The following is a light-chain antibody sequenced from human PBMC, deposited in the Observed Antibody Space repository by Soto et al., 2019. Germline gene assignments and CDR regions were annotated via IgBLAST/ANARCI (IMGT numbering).Light chain of an antibody. V-gene: IGLV2-14*01. CDR2: DVS. Sequence: QSALTQPASVSGSPGQSITISCTGTSSDVGGYNYVSWYQQHPGKAPKLLIYDVSYRPSGVSNRFSGFKSGNTASLTISGLQAEDEADYYCSSYTSSGTVVFGGGTKLTVL. J-gene: IGLJ2*01. CDR1: SSDVGGYNY. CDR3: SSYTSSGTVV.